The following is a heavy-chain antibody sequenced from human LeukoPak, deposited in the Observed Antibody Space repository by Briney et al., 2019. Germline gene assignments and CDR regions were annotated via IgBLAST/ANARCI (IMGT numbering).Heavy chain of an antibody. CDR1: GYTSTPYS. Sequence: ASVKVSCKASGYTSTPYSINWVRQAPGQGLEWMGWISGYNGNTNYAQKLQDRVTMTTDTSTSTAYMELRSLRSDDTAVYYCARAWNGCSDYWGQGTLVTVSS. V-gene: IGHV1-18*01. CDR2: ISGYNGNT. D-gene: IGHD4/OR15-4a*01. CDR3: ARAWNGCSDY. J-gene: IGHJ4*02.